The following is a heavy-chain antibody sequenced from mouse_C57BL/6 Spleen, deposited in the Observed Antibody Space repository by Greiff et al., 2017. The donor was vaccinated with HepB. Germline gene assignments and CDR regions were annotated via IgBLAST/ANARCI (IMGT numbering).Heavy chain of an antibody. Sequence: LQQSGAELARPGASVKLSCKASGYTFTSYGISWVKQRTGQGLEWIGEIYPRSGNTYYNEKFKGKATLTADKSSSTAYMELRSLTSEDSAVYFCARWITTEAMDYWGQGTSVTVSS. J-gene: IGHJ4*01. CDR2: IYPRSGNT. CDR1: GYTFTSYG. D-gene: IGHD1-1*01. V-gene: IGHV1-81*01. CDR3: ARWITTEAMDY.